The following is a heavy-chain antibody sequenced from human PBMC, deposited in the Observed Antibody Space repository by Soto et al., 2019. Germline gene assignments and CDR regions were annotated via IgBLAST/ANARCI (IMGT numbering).Heavy chain of an antibody. J-gene: IGHJ4*02. D-gene: IGHD2-15*01. CDR1: GGTFSSYA. CDR2: IIPIFGTA. Sequence: QVQLVQSGAEVKKPGSSVKVSCKASGGTFSSYAISWVRQAPGQGLEWMGGIIPIFGTATYAQKFQGRVTITADESTSTAYMELSSLRSEDTAVYYCARAGDCSGGSCYLDYWGQGTLVTVSS. CDR3: ARAGDCSGGSCYLDY. V-gene: IGHV1-69*12.